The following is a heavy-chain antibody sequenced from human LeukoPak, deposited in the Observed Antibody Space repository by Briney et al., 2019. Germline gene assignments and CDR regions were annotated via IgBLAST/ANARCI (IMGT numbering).Heavy chain of an antibody. Sequence: SQTLSPTCTVAARSISSYYWSWIRQPPRKGLEWIGYIYYSGSTNYNPSLKSRVTISVDTCKNQFSLKLSSVTAADTAVYYCARAYGDQIDYWGRGNLVSVSS. J-gene: IGHJ4*02. V-gene: IGHV4-59*01. CDR2: IYYSGST. D-gene: IGHD4-17*01. CDR3: ARAYGDQIDY. CDR1: ARSISSYY.